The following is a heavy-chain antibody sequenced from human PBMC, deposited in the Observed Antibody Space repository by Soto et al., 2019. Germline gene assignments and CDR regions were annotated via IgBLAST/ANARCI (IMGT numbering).Heavy chain of an antibody. J-gene: IGHJ5*02. CDR2: LTTSDDIT. D-gene: IGHD3-3*01. CDR3: TKGDSSGYCDPSPGYYTPDH. Sequence: DVQLFESGGGLVEPGESLSLSCAASGFMFKDFAMSWVRQAPGKGLELVSTLTTSDDITYSADSVRGRFTISRDNSANTLFLQMSSRRGDVTATYYFTKGDSSGYCDPSPGYYTPDHWGQGTLVTVSS. CDR1: GFMFKDFA. V-gene: IGHV3-23*01.